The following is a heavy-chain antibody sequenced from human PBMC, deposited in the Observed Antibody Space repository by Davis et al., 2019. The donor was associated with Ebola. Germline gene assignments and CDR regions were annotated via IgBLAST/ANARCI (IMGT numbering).Heavy chain of an antibody. CDR3: ATDGAGPEYYFDS. J-gene: IGHJ4*02. D-gene: IGHD1-14*01. V-gene: IGHV3-30*03. Sequence: PGGSLSLSCAASGFAFSTPSMHCVRQAPGKWLEWVAVISSDAVNEYYGDSVKGRFTISRDNTRNTLNLEMRRLREDDTALYYCATDGAGPEYYFDSWGQGTLVTVSS. CDR2: ISSDAVNE. CDR1: GFAFSTPS.